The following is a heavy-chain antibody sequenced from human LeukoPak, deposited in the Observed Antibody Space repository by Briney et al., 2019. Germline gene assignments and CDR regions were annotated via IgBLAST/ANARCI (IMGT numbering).Heavy chain of an antibody. Sequence: QPGGSLRLSCAASGLIFMNHAIHWVRQAPGKGLEWVTVISHDGGNDYYRDSVKGRFTISRDNSRNTVFLQMNSLRPGDTAVYYCGGIPAYYNMDVWGKGTTVTVSS. J-gene: IGHJ6*03. CDR2: ISHDGGND. CDR3: GGIPAYYNMDV. V-gene: IGHV3-30*04. D-gene: IGHD3-16*01. CDR1: GLIFMNHA.